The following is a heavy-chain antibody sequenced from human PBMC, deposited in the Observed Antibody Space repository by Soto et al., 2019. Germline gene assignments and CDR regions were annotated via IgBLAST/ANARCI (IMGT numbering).Heavy chain of an antibody. J-gene: IGHJ3*01. CDR1: GYTFTSHD. V-gene: IGHV1-8*01. Sequence: QVQLVQSGPEVTKPGASVKVSCKASGYTFTSHDINWVRQATGQVLEWMGWMDPNRGLRGYAQKCQGRVTMAWNTSIRTAYMELRSLRSEDTAGYYCARVKIAVTGPVAAFDVWGQGTVVTVYS. CDR2: MDPNRGLR. CDR3: ARVKIAVTGPVAAFDV. D-gene: IGHD6-19*01.